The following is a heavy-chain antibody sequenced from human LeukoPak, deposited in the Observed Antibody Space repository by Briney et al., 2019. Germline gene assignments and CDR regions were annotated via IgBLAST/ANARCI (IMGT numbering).Heavy chain of an antibody. CDR1: GYTFTSYD. Sequence: ASVKVYCKDSGYTFTSYDINWVRQATGQGLEWMGWMNPNSGNTGYAQKFQGRVTMTRNTSISTAYMELSSLRSEDTAVYYCASVNDYGDYRGWFDPWGQGTLVTVSS. D-gene: IGHD4-17*01. J-gene: IGHJ5*02. V-gene: IGHV1-8*01. CDR3: ASVNDYGDYRGWFDP. CDR2: MNPNSGNT.